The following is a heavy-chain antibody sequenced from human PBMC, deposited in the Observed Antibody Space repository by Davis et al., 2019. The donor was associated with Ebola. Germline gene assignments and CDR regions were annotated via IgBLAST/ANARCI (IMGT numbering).Heavy chain of an antibody. V-gene: IGHV1-2*06. CDR3: AIEYAGSSVGYFFDY. CDR2: INPKSGAT. CDR1: GYTFTEYY. D-gene: IGHD6-6*01. J-gene: IGHJ4*02. Sequence: AASVKVSCKASGYTFTEYYVHWARQAPGQGPEWMGRINPKSGATNYAQKFQDRVTMTRDTSITTAYMALSSLRSDDTAVYFCAIEYAGSSVGYFFDYWGQGTLVTVSP.